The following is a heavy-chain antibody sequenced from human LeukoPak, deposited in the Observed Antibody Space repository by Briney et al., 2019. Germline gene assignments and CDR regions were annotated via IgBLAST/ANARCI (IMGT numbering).Heavy chain of an antibody. J-gene: IGHJ5*02. CDR3: ARGVATMSGSNWFDP. Sequence: ASVKVSCKASGYTFTSYYMHWVRQAPGQGLEWMGIINPSGGSTSYAQKFQGRVTMTRDMSTSTVYMELSSLRSEDTAVYYCARGVATMSGSNWFDPWGQGTLVTVSS. V-gene: IGHV1-46*01. CDR1: GYTFTSYY. CDR2: INPSGGST. D-gene: IGHD5-12*01.